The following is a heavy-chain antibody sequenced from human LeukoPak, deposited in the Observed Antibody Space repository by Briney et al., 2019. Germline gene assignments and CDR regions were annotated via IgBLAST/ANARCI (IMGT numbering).Heavy chain of an antibody. CDR1: GGTFSSYA. D-gene: IGHD3-22*01. CDR2: IIPIFGTA. V-gene: IGHV1-69*13. J-gene: IGHJ4*02. Sequence: GASVEVSCKASGGTFSSYAISWVRQAPGQGLEWMGGIIPIFGTANYAQKFQGKVTITADESTYTAYMELSSLRSEDTAVYYCARGWDYDSGGQPTAYVYWGQGTLVSVSS. CDR3: ARGWDYDSGGQPTAYVY.